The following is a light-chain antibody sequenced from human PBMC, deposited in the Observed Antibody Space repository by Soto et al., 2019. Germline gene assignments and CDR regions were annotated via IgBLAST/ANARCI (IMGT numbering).Light chain of an antibody. CDR2: EVS. CDR3: SSYAGSNLQLV. V-gene: IGLV2-8*01. CDR1: SSDVGGYKY. Sequence: QSALTQPPSASGSPGQSVTISCTGTSSDVGGYKYVSWYQQHPGKAPKLMIYEVSKRPSGVPDRFSGSKSGNTASLTVSGLQAEDEADYYCSSYAGSNLQLVFGGGTKLTVL. J-gene: IGLJ2*01.